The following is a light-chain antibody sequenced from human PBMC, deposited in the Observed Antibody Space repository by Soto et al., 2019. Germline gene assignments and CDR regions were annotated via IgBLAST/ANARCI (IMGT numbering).Light chain of an antibody. Sequence: DIQMTQSPSTLSASVGDRVNISCRASQPISNWLAWYQQKPGKAPKLLIYDSYSLETGVPPRFSGTGAGTQYTLSISSLQPDDSATYYCQQYNSDPYTFGQGTRLQIK. V-gene: IGKV1-5*01. CDR3: QQYNSDPYT. J-gene: IGKJ2*01. CDR1: QPISNW. CDR2: DSY.